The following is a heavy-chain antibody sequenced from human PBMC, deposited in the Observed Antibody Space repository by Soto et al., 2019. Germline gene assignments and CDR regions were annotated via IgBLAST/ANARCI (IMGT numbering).Heavy chain of an antibody. CDR3: AKAPEAMVLDGGLY. CDR1: GFTFSNYA. J-gene: IGHJ4*02. D-gene: IGHD5-18*01. V-gene: IGHV3-23*01. Sequence: GGSLRLSCAASGFTFSNYATAWVRQAPGKGLEWVSGISGSGGTTYYADSVKGRFTVSRDNSKNTLSLQMNNLRAEDTAVYFCAKAPEAMVLDGGLYCGQGTLFTLAS. CDR2: ISGSGGTT.